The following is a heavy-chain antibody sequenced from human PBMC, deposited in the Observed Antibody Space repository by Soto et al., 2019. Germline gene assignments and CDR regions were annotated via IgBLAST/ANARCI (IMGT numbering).Heavy chain of an antibody. Sequence: EVQLVESGGGLVKPGRSLRLSCTASGFTFGDYAMSWFRQAPGKGLEWVGFIRSKAYGGTTEYAASVKGRFTISRDDSKSIAYLQMNSLKTEDTAVYYCTRDLLMGTIFGVVTNFKYGGYYYGMDVWGQGTTVTVSS. D-gene: IGHD3-3*01. V-gene: IGHV3-49*05. CDR3: TRDLLMGTIFGVVTNFKYGGYYYGMDV. CDR2: IRSKAYGGTT. J-gene: IGHJ6*02. CDR1: GFTFGDYA.